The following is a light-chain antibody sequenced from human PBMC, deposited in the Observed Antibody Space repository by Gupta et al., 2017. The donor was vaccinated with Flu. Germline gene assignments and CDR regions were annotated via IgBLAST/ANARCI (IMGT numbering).Light chain of an antibody. Sequence: SYVLTQPPSVSVAPGQTARFTCGGNNIGSKGVHWYQQKPGQAPVLVVYDDSARPSGLPERFSGSNAGNTATLTISRVEAGDEADYYCQVWDSNSDHVVFGGGTKLTVL. CDR2: DDS. J-gene: IGLJ2*01. V-gene: IGLV3-21*02. CDR1: NIGSKG. CDR3: QVWDSNSDHVV.